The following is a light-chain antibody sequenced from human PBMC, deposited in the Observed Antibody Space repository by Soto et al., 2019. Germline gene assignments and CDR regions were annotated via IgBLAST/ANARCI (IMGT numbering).Light chain of an antibody. CDR1: QSISVW. CDR3: QQYHSFSRT. J-gene: IGKJ1*01. V-gene: IGKV1-5*03. CDR2: KAS. Sequence: DIQMTQSPSTLSASVGGRVTITCRASQSISVWLAWYQQKPGKAPKPLIYKASSLEGGVPSRFSGSGSGTEFTLTISSLQPDDFATYFCQQYHSFSRTFGPGTRVEIK.